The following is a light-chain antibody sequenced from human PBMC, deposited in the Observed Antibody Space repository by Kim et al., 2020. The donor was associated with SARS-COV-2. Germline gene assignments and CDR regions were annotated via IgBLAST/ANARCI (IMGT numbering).Light chain of an antibody. CDR3: SSYTSSSTLV. Sequence: GQSLTISCTGTRSDVGSYNRVSWYQQPPGTAPKLMIYEVSNRPSGVPDRFSGSKSGNTASLTISGLQAEDEADYYCSSYTSSSTLVFGGGTQLTVL. CDR2: EVS. J-gene: IGLJ2*01. CDR1: RSDVGSYNR. V-gene: IGLV2-18*02.